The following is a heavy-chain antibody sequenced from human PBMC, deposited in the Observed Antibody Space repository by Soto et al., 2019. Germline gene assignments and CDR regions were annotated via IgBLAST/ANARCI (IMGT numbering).Heavy chain of an antibody. J-gene: IGHJ4*02. V-gene: IGHV1-18*01. CDR3: ARELPPVDS. CDR2: ISAYNGNT. Sequence: QVQLVQSGAEVKKPGASVKVSCKASGYTFSSYFISWVRQAPGQGLEWMGWISAYNGNTNCAQNLQGRVTMTPDTSTSTAHLELRSLRSDDRVVYYCARELPPVDSWGQGPLVTVSS. CDR1: GYTFSSYF.